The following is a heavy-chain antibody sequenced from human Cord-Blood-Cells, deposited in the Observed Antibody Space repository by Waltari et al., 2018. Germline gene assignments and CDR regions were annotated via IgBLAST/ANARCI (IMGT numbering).Heavy chain of an antibody. CDR1: GGSFSGYS. Sequence: QVQLQQWGAGLLKPSETLSLTCAVYGGSFSGYSWSWIRQPPGKGLEWIGEINHSGSTNYNPSLKSRVTISVDTSKNQFSLKLSSVTAADTAVYYCARGRSGYYYPDYWGQGTLVTVSS. J-gene: IGHJ4*02. CDR2: INHSGST. CDR3: ARGRSGYYYPDY. D-gene: IGHD3-3*01. V-gene: IGHV4-34*01.